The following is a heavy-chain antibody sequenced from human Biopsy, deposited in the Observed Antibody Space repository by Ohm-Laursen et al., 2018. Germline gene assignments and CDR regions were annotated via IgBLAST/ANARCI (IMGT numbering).Heavy chain of an antibody. CDR2: IRGSGLTT. CDR3: TCRYGDSPP. Sequence: SLRLSCAASGFTFSSYAMNWVRQAPGKGLEWVSAIRGSGLTTFYTDSVKGRFTISRDNSKNTLSLQMNSLRAEDTAIYYCTCRYGDSPPWGQGTLVTVTS. CDR1: GFTFSSYA. J-gene: IGHJ5*02. D-gene: IGHD4-17*01. V-gene: IGHV3-23*01.